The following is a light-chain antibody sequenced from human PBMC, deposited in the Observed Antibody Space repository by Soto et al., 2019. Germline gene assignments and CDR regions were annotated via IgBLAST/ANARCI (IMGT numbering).Light chain of an antibody. CDR2: SNN. J-gene: IGLJ1*01. CDR1: SSNSPTNA. CDR3: AAWDDSLNGYV. Sequence: QSVLGQPPSASATPGQRVTISCSGSSSNSPTNAVNLFQQLPGTAPKLLIYSNNQRPSGVPDRFSGSKSGTSASLAISGLQSEDEADYYCAAWDDSLNGYVFGAGTKVTVL. V-gene: IGLV1-44*01.